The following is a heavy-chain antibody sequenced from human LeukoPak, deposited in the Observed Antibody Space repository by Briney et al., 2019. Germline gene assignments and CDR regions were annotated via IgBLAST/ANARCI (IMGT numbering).Heavy chain of an antibody. CDR1: GGSISSYY. J-gene: IGHJ3*02. Sequence: SETLSLTCTVSGGSISSYYWSWIRQPPGKGLEWIGYIYYSGSTNYNPSLKSRVTISVDTSKNQFSLKLSSVTAADTAVYYRARVGYDILTGYYGDAFDIWGQGTMVTVSS. CDR3: ARVGYDILTGYYGDAFDI. V-gene: IGHV4-59*01. CDR2: IYYSGST. D-gene: IGHD3-9*01.